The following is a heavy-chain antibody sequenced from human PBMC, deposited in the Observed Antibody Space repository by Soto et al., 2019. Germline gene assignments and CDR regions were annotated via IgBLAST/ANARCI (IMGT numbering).Heavy chain of an antibody. D-gene: IGHD3-9*01. Sequence: PGGSLRLSCAASGLTFSNFEMHWVRQAPGKGLEWVSYINTAGSTKYYAESVKGRFTISRDNARNSLFLQMNSLRAEDTAVYCCARPECSSPDCLTAYYSYGLDVWGQGSTVTVSS. CDR2: INTAGSTK. V-gene: IGHV3-48*03. CDR3: ARPECSSPDCLTAYYSYGLDV. CDR1: GLTFSNFE. J-gene: IGHJ6*02.